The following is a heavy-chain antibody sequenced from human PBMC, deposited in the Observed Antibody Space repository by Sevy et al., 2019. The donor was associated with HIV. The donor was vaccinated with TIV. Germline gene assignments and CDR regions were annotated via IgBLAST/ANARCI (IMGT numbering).Heavy chain of an antibody. Sequence: GGSLRLSCAASGFTFSRYGMHWVRQAPGKGLEWVAVIWNDRGNKHYADSVKGRFTISRDNSKNTLYLQMNSLRAEDTAVYYCARDLVGATSDWGQGTLVTVSS. CDR3: ARDLVGATSD. CDR2: IWNDRGNK. J-gene: IGHJ4*02. V-gene: IGHV3-33*01. CDR1: GFTFSRYG. D-gene: IGHD1-26*01.